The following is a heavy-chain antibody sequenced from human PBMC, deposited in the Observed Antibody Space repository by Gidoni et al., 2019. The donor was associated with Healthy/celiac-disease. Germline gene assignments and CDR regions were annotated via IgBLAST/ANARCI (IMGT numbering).Heavy chain of an antibody. V-gene: IGHV1-46*03. D-gene: IGHD6-6*01. CDR3: ARDWRQLVGGY. Sequence: QVQLVQSGAEVKEPGASVKVSCKASGYTFTNYHMHWVRQAPGQGLEWMGIINPSGGSTSYAQKFQGRVTMTSDTSTSTVYMEVSSLGSEDTAVYYCARDWRQLVGGYWGQGTLVTVSS. J-gene: IGHJ4*02. CDR1: GYTFTNYH. CDR2: INPSGGST.